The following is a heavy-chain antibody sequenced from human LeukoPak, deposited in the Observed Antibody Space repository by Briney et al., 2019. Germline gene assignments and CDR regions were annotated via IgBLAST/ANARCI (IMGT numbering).Heavy chain of an antibody. D-gene: IGHD5-18*01. V-gene: IGHV4-30-2*01. Sequence: ASQTLSLTCTVSRGSMSSGGYFWTWIRQTPGKGLEWIGHIYESGSSNYNPSLKSRVTMSVDRSRNQVSLRLTSVTAADTAVYYCARDSHTPMVLDFWGQGNVVTVS. CDR2: IYESGSS. CDR3: ARDSHTPMVLDF. J-gene: IGHJ4*02. CDR1: RGSMSSGGYF.